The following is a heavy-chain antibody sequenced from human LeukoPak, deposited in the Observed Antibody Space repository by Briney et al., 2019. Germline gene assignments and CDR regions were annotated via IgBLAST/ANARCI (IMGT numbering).Heavy chain of an antibody. V-gene: IGHV4-31*03. Sequence: PSDTLSLTCTVSGGSISSDNYFWSWIRQHPGKGLEWLGYIYHSGSAYYNPSLKSRLTISVDTSTNQFSLKLNSVIAADTAVYYCAREVNEPASTDAFDIWGQGTMVTVSS. CDR1: GGSISSDNYF. J-gene: IGHJ3*02. D-gene: IGHD2-15*01. CDR2: IYHSGSA. CDR3: AREVNEPASTDAFDI.